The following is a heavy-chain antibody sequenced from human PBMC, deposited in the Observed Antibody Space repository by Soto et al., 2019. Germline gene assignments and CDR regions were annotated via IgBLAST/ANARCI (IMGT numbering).Heavy chain of an antibody. CDR2: IIPIFGTA. J-gene: IGHJ6*02. D-gene: IGHD2-2*01. V-gene: IGHV1-69*13. CDR1: GGTFSSYA. Sequence: ASVKVSCKASGGTFSSYAISWVRQAPGQGLEWMGGIIPIFGTANYAQKFQGRVTITADESTSTAYMELSSLRSEDTAVYYCARESPAATDYYYYYGMDVWGQGTTVTVSS. CDR3: ARESPAATDYYYYYGMDV.